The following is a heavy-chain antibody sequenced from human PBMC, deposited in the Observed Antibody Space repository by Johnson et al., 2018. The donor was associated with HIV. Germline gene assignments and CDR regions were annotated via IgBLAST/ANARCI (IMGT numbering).Heavy chain of an antibody. CDR1: GFTFSSYA. J-gene: IGHJ3*02. D-gene: IGHD6-6*01. CDR2: ISYDGSNK. V-gene: IGHV3-30-3*01. CDR3: ARRGYSSSWGAFDI. Sequence: QVQLVESGGGVVQPGRSLRLSCAASGFTFSSYAMHWVRQAPGKGLEWVAVISYDGSNKYYADSVKGRFTISRDNSKNTLYLQMNSLRAEDTAGYYCARRGYSSSWGAFDIWGQGTMVTVSS.